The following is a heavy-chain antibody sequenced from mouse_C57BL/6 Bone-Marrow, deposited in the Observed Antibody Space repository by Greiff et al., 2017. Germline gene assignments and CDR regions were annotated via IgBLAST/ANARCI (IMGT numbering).Heavy chain of an antibody. J-gene: IGHJ4*01. D-gene: IGHD1-1*01. Sequence: DVHLVESGEGLVKPGGSLKLSCAASGFPFSSYAMSWVRQTPEKRLEWVAYISSGGDYIYYADTVKGRFTISRDNARNTRYLQMSSLKAEDTAMYYWTRGYGSSLYAMDYGGQGTSGTVSA. CDR2: ISSGGDYI. CDR3: TRGYGSSLYAMDY. V-gene: IGHV5-9-1*02. CDR1: GFPFSSYA.